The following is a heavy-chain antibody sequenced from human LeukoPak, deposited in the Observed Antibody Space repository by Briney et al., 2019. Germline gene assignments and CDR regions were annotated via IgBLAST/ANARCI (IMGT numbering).Heavy chain of an antibody. D-gene: IGHD6-13*01. J-gene: IGHJ6*03. Sequence: PGGSLRLSCAASGFTFSSYWIHWVRQAPGKGLVWVSRINSDGSSTTYADSVKGRFTISRDNAKNTLYLQMNSLRAEDTAVYYCARSAAAGFSYYSYYLDVWGEGTTVTIFS. CDR1: GFTFSSYW. CDR2: INSDGSST. V-gene: IGHV3-74*01. CDR3: ARSAAAGFSYYSYYLDV.